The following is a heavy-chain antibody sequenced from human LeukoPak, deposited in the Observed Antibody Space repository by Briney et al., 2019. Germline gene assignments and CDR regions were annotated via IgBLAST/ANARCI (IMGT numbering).Heavy chain of an antibody. CDR3: ARQRDFWSGYYRRDPSAFEI. D-gene: IGHD3-3*01. CDR1: GYSFTSYW. J-gene: IGHJ3*02. CDR2: IYPGDSDT. Sequence: GESLKISCKGSGYSFTSYWIGWVRQMPGKGLEWMGIIYPGDSDTRYSPSFQGQVTISADKSISTAYLQWSSLKASDTAVYYCARQRDFWSGYYRRDPSAFEIWGQGTMVTVSS. V-gene: IGHV5-51*01.